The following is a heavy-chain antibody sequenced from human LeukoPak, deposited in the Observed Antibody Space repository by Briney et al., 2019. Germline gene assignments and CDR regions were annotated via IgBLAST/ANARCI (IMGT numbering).Heavy chain of an antibody. CDR3: ARLYYYGMDV. CDR2: LNPGASDS. V-gene: IGHV5-51*01. Sequence: GESLKISCKGSGYGFTNYWIGWVRQMPGKGLEWMGILNPGASDSRYSPSFQGEVTISADTSISTAYLQWSSLKASDTAMYYCARLYYYGMDVWGQGTTVTVSS. CDR1: GYGFTNYW. J-gene: IGHJ6*02.